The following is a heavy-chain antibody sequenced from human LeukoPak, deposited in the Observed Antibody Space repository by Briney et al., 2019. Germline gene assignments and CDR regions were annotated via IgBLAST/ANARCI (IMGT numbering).Heavy chain of an antibody. V-gene: IGHV1-46*01. CDR2: IDPCRGWT. CDR3: VREMDGGDFDY. D-gene: IGHD3-10*01. Sequence: ASVKVSCKASGYAFGTYFIHWMRQAPGQGLEWLGRIDPCRGWTHLPRKFQGRVTVTRDTSTTTVDMELSSLTSEDTALYYCVREMDGGDFDYWGQGTLVTVSS. CDR1: GYAFGTYF. J-gene: IGHJ4*02.